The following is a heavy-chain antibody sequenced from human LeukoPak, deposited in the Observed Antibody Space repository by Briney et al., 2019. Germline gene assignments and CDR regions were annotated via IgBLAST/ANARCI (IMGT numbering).Heavy chain of an antibody. CDR2: TSYTGHKT. CDR1: GFTFTNYS. J-gene: IGHJ6*02. CDR3: AKDLFDMLTTIVYYYDAMDI. D-gene: IGHD2-8*01. V-gene: IGHV3-30*18. Sequence: SGGSLWLPCAASGFTFTNYSMHWVRQAPGKGLEWVAVTSYTGHKTYYADSVRGRFTVSRDKTNNTVDLQMNSWRTEDTAMYYCAKDLFDMLTTIVYYYDAMDIWGRETIFIVSS.